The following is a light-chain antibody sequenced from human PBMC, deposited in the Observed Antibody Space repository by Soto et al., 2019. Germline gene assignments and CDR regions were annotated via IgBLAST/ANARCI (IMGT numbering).Light chain of an antibody. CDR2: QAS. CDR3: QHYNVMWA. V-gene: IGKV1-5*03. Sequence: DIQMTQSPSTLSASVGDRVTITCRASQSISSGLAWYQQKPGTAPNLLIYQASNLKSGVPSRFSGSGSGAECTLPINRLQPDDFATYYCQHYNVMWAFGQGTKVYIK. J-gene: IGKJ1*01. CDR1: QSISSG.